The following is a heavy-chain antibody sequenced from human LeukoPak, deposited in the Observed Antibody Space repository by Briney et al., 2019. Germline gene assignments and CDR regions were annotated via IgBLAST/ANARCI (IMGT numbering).Heavy chain of an antibody. D-gene: IGHD5-18*01. Sequence: GGSLRLSCAASGFTFDDYAMHWVRQAPGKGLEWVSGISWNSGSIGYADSVKGRFTISRDNAKNSLYLQMNSLRAEDTALYYCAKGRGAAMVTGVLDYWGQGTLVTVSS. J-gene: IGHJ4*02. CDR3: AKGRGAAMVTGVLDY. CDR1: GFTFDDYA. V-gene: IGHV3-9*01. CDR2: ISWNSGSI.